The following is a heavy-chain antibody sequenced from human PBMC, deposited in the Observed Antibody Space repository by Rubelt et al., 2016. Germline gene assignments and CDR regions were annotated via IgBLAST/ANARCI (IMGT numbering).Heavy chain of an antibody. D-gene: IGHD5-12*01. CDR1: GGSFSGYY. V-gene: IGHV4-34*01. CDR2: INHSGST. CDR3: ARVVLGSGYEEY. J-gene: IGHJ4*01. Sequence: QVQLQQWGAGLLKPSETLSLTCAVYGGSFSGYYWSWIRQPPGKGLEWIGEINHSGSTTYNPSLKSRVTILVDTSKNQFSLKLTSVTAADTAVDYGARVVLGSGYEEYWGHGTLVTVSS.